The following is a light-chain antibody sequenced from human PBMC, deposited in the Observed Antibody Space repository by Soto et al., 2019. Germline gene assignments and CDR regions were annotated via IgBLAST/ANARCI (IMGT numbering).Light chain of an antibody. V-gene: IGLV3-1*01. CDR2: QDS. J-gene: IGLJ1*01. CDR3: QAWDSSTGV. CDR1: KLGDKY. Sequence: SYELTQPPSVSXSPGQTASIXCSGDKLGDKYACWYQQKPGQSPVLVIYQDSKRPSGIPERFSGSNSGNTATLTISGTQAMDEADYYCQAWDSSTGVFGTGTKLTVL.